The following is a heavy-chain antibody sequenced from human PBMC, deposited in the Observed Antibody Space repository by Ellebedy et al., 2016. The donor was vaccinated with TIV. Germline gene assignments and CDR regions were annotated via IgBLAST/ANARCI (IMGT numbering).Heavy chain of an antibody. D-gene: IGHD3-16*01. CDR3: ARDLALGIRAFDI. V-gene: IGHV4-4*02. J-gene: IGHJ3*02. CDR1: GDSISTTKW. Sequence: MPSETLSLTCGVSGDSISTTKWWSWVRQPPGKGLEWIGEIYHDGRTDYNPSLKSRVTISIDKSKNQFSLNLKSVSAADTAVYYCARDLALGIRAFDIWGQGTMVTVSS. CDR2: IYHDGRT.